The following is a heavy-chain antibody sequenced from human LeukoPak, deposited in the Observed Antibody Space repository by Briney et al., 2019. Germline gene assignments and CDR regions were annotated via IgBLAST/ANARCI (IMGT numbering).Heavy chain of an antibody. CDR2: ISSSGSTV. Sequence: GGSLRLSCAASGFTFSDYYMSWIRQAPGKGLEWVSYISSSGSTVYYADSVKGRFTISRDNAKNSLYLQMNSLRAEDTAVYYCARGYCGGDCYSDAFDIWGQGTMVTVSS. D-gene: IGHD2-21*02. V-gene: IGHV3-11*04. J-gene: IGHJ3*02. CDR1: GFTFSDYY. CDR3: ARGYCGGDCYSDAFDI.